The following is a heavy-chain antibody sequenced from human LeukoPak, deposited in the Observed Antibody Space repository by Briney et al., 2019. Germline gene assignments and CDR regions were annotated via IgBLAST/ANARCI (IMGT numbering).Heavy chain of an antibody. V-gene: IGHV3-23*01. CDR3: AKEDDIAAERAPFDY. D-gene: IGHD6-6*01. CDR1: GFTFSSYG. CDR2: IRGSGRTT. J-gene: IGHJ4*02. Sequence: GGFLRLSCAASGFTFSSYGVTWICQAPWKWREWVSGIRGSGRTTYYADSVKGRFNIARDNSNNTLYLQMNSPRADHTAVYYCAKEDDIAAERAPFDYWGQGALVTVSS.